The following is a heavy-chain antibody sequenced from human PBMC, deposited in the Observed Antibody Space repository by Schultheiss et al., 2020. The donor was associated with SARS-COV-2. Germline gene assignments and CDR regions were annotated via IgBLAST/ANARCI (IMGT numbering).Heavy chain of an antibody. CDR3: AREKYSGSYYYYGMDV. V-gene: IGHV3-21*04. CDR2: ISGSGGST. D-gene: IGHD1-26*01. CDR1: GFSFSNTR. Sequence: GESLKISCVASGFSFSNTRMSWVRQAPGRGLECVSAISGSGGSTYYADSVKGRFTISRDNAKNSLYLLMNSLRAEDTAVYYCAREKYSGSYYYYGMDVWGQGTTVTVSS. J-gene: IGHJ6*02.